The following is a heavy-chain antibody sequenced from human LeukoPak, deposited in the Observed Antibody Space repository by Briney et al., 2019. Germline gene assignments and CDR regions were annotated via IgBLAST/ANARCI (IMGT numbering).Heavy chain of an antibody. CDR3: AGYYYDSSRGFDL. J-gene: IGHJ5*02. D-gene: IGHD3-22*01. CDR2: INWNGAWT. CDR1: GSKFDDYG. V-gene: IGHV3-20*04. Sequence: GGSLRLSCAASGSKFDDYGMSWVRQAPGKGLEWVCDINWNGAWTGYADSVKGRFTISRDNAKNSLYLQMNSLRAEDTALYYCAGYYYDSSRGFDLWGLGTLVTVSA.